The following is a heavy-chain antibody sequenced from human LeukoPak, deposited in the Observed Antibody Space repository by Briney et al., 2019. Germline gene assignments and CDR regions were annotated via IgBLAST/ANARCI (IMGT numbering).Heavy chain of an antibody. CDR3: ASDYDTSGYYYGELDY. J-gene: IGHJ4*02. CDR2: ISSNGGST. D-gene: IGHD3-22*01. CDR1: GFTFSSYA. V-gene: IGHV3-64*01. Sequence: GGSLRLSCAASGFTFSSYAMHWVRLAPGKGLEYVSGISSNGGSTYYAISVKGRFTISRDNSKNTLYLQMGSLRAEDMAVYYCASDYDTSGYYYGELDYWGQGTLVTVSS.